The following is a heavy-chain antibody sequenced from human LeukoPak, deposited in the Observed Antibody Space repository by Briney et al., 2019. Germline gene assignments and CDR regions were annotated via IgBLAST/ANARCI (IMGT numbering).Heavy chain of an antibody. J-gene: IGHJ3*02. CDR3: AREKYCSSTSCYGEAFDI. V-gene: IGHV1-69*13. D-gene: IGHD2-2*01. CDR2: IIPIFGTA. CDR1: GGTYSSDA. Sequence: ASGKVSCKASGGTYSSDAISWVRQATGQWLEWMGGIIPIFGTANYAQTFQGRVTITADESTSTAYMELSSLRSEDTAVYYCAREKYCSSTSCYGEAFDIWGQGTMVTVSS.